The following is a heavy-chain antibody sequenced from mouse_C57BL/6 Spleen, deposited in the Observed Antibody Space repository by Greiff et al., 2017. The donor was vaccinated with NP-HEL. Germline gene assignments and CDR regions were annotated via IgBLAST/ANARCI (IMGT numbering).Heavy chain of an antibody. J-gene: IGHJ2*01. Sequence: EVKLMESGGGLVQPKGSLKLSCAASGFSFNTYAMNWVRQAPGKGLEWVARIRSKSNNYATYYADSVKDRFTISRDDSESMLYLQMNNLKTEDTAMYYCVRHGGNYGSRAFDYWGQGTTLTVSS. CDR2: IRSKSNNYAT. D-gene: IGHD1-1*01. CDR1: GFSFNTYA. V-gene: IGHV10-1*01. CDR3: VRHGGNYGSRAFDY.